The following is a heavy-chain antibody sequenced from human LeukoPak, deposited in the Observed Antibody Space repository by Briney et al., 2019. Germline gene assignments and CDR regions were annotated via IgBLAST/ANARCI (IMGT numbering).Heavy chain of an antibody. CDR1: GFTFSSYA. V-gene: IGHV3-23*01. CDR2: ISGSGGST. D-gene: IGHD3-22*01. Sequence: PGGSLRLSCAASGFTFSSYAMSWARQAPGKGLEWVSAISGSGGSTYYADSVKGRFTISRDNSKNTLYLQMNSLRAEDTAVYYCAKDFSYYYDSSGYYCDYWGQGTLVTVSS. CDR3: AKDFSYYYDSSGYYCDY. J-gene: IGHJ4*02.